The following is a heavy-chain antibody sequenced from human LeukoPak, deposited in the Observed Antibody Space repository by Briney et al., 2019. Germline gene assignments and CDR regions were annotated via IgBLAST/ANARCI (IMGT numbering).Heavy chain of an antibody. CDR2: IYSSGRT. CDR1: GGSINSGTLS. Sequence: PAETLTLACTVSGGSINSGTLSWLCIPQPTGLGLEWIGHIYSSGRTNYNPSLKSRVTMSLDMSKNQFSLNLRSVTAADTAVYYCARDHTFDRTFDYWGQGTLVTVS. V-gene: IGHV4-61*09. J-gene: IGHJ4*02. D-gene: IGHD3-22*01. CDR3: ARDHTFDRTFDY.